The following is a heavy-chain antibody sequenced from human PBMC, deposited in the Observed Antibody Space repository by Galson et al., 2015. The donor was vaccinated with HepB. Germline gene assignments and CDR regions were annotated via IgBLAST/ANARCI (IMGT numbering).Heavy chain of an antibody. D-gene: IGHD2-15*01. CDR1: GGTFSSFA. CDR2: FIPIFGSA. J-gene: IGHJ6*02. Sequence: SVKVPCKASGGTFSSFAISWVRQAPGQGLEWMGGFIPIFGSADYAQKFQGRVTITADKSTSTVYMELSRMRSEDTAVYYCATASGDCSGSSCYSVLYYYDMDVWGQGTTVTVSS. V-gene: IGHV1-69*06. CDR3: ATASGDCSGSSCYSVLYYYDMDV.